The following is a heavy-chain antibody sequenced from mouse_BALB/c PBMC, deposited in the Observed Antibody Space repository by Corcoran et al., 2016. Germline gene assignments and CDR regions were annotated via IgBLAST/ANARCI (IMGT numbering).Heavy chain of an antibody. CDR2: INPYNGAT. J-gene: IGHJ2*01. CDR1: GYSFTGYY. CDR3: ERGRRYFDY. V-gene: IGHV1-26*01. Sequence: EVQLQQSGPELVKPGASVKISCKASGYSFTGYYMNWVKQSHVKSLEWIGRINPYNGATSYNQKFKDKASLTVDKSSSTAYMELHSLTSEDSAVYYCERGRRYFDYWGHGTTLPVSS.